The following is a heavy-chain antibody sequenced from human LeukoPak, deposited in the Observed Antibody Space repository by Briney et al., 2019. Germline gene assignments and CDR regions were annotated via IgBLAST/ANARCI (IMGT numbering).Heavy chain of an antibody. CDR3: ARDSPYSPHDS. Sequence: NPPETLSLTCAVYGGSFNTFYWSWIRQPPGKGLEWIGQINRYGSANYNPSLKSRAAISLDTSKNQFSLKVTSVTAADTAVYYCARDSPYSPHDSWGQGTLVTVSS. J-gene: IGHJ4*02. CDR2: INRYGSA. D-gene: IGHD4-11*01. V-gene: IGHV4-34*01. CDR1: GGSFNTFY.